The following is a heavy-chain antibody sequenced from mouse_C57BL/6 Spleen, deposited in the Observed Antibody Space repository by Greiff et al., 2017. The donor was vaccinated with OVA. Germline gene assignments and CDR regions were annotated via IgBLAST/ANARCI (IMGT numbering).Heavy chain of an antibody. D-gene: IGHD1-1*01. Sequence: QVQLQQSDAELVKPGASVKISCKVSGYTFTDHTIHWMKQRPEQGLEWIGYIYPRDGSTKYNEKFKGKATLTADKSSSTAYMQLNSLTSEDSAVYFCARLAGVSSGSSYRDWYFDVWGTGTTVTVSS. V-gene: IGHV1-78*01. CDR1: GYTFTDHT. CDR2: IYPRDGST. J-gene: IGHJ1*03. CDR3: ARLAGVSSGSSYRDWYFDV.